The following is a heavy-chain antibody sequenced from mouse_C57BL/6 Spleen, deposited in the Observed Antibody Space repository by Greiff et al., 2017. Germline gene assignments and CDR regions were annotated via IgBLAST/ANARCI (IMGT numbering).Heavy chain of an antibody. J-gene: IGHJ2*01. CDR3: ARPAQAYYFDY. CDR1: GYAFSSYW. D-gene: IGHD3-2*02. V-gene: IGHV1-80*01. Sequence: VKLVESGAELVKPGASVKISCKASGYAFSSYWMNWVKQRPGTGLEWIGQIYPGDGDTNDNGKFKGKATLTADKSSSTAYMQLSSLTSEDSAVYFCARPAQAYYFDYWGQGTTLTVSS. CDR2: IYPGDGDT.